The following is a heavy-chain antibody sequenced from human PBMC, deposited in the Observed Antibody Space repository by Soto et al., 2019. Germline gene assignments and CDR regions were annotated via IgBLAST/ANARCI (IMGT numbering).Heavy chain of an antibody. CDR2: INHSGST. Sequence: SETLSLTCAVYGGSFSGYYWSWIRQPPGKGLEWIGEINHSGSTNYNPSLKSRVTISVDTSKNQFSLKLSSVTAADTAVYYCARDAAYCSGGSCYAGIDYWGQGTLVTVSS. CDR1: GGSFSGYY. V-gene: IGHV4-34*01. CDR3: ARDAAYCSGGSCYAGIDY. D-gene: IGHD2-15*01. J-gene: IGHJ4*02.